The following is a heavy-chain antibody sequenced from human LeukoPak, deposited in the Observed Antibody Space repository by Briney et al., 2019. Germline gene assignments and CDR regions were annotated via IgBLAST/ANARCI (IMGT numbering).Heavy chain of an antibody. Sequence: ASVTVSCKASGGTFSTYAISWVRQAPGQGLEWMGRITPIFGTANYAQKFQGRVTITADTSTSTAYMELSSLRSEDTAMYYCAKDRRPNSYSSSWLDYWGQGTLITVSS. CDR1: GGTFSTYA. CDR3: AKDRRPNSYSSSWLDY. V-gene: IGHV1-69*06. J-gene: IGHJ4*02. D-gene: IGHD6-13*01. CDR2: ITPIFGTA.